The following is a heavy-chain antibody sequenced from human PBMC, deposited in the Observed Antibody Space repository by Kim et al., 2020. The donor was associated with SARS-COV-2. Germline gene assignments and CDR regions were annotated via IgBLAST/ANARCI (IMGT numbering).Heavy chain of an antibody. CDR1: GGSISSYY. V-gene: IGHV4-59*13. D-gene: IGHD6-13*01. CDR2: IYYSGST. CDR3: AREGRIAAAVGPGWFDP. J-gene: IGHJ5*02. Sequence: SETLSLTCTVSGGSISSYYWSWIRQPPGKGLEWIGYIYYSGSTNYNPSLKSRVTISVDTSKNQFSLKLSSVTAADTAVYYCAREGRIAAAVGPGWFDPWGQGTLVTVSS.